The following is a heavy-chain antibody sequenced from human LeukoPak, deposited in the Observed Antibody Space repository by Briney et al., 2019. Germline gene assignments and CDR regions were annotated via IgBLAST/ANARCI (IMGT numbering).Heavy chain of an antibody. Sequence: GGSLRLSCSASGVTFTRSAMHWVRQAPGKGLEWVAVMWSDGTNKYYGDSVKGRFTISLDNSKTTLFLQMNSLRVDGTAVYYCAKDGESWGQGTLVTVSS. J-gene: IGHJ4*02. CDR2: MWSDGTNK. CDR1: GVTFTRSA. V-gene: IGHV3-33*03. D-gene: IGHD3-10*01. CDR3: AKDGES.